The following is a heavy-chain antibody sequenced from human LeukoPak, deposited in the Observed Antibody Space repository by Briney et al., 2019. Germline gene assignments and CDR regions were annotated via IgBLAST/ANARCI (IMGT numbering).Heavy chain of an antibody. CDR3: ARAEWELLFDY. CDR2: IYYSGST. CDR1: GGSISSGDYY. V-gene: IGHV4-30-4*08. D-gene: IGHD1-26*01. Sequence: SETLSLTCAVSGGSISSGDYYWSWIRQPPGKGLEWIGYIYYSGSTYYNPSLKSRVTISVDTSKNQFSLKLSSVTAADTAVYYCARAEWELLFDYWGQGTLVTVSS. J-gene: IGHJ4*02.